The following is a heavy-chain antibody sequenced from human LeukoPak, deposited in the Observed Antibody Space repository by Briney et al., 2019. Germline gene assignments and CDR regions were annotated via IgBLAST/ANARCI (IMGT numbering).Heavy chain of an antibody. D-gene: IGHD3-10*01. CDR2: INHSGST. Sequence: SETLSLTCAVYGGSFSGYYWSWIRQPPGKGLEWIGEINHSGSTNYNPSLKSRVTMSVDTSKNQFSLKLSSVTAADTAVYYCARDLEELLWFGELSYYYYYMDVWGKGTTVTISS. V-gene: IGHV4-34*01. J-gene: IGHJ6*03. CDR1: GGSFSGYY. CDR3: ARDLEELLWFGELSYYYYYMDV.